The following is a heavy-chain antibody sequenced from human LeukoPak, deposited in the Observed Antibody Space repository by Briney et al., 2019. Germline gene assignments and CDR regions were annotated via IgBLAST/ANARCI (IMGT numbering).Heavy chain of an antibody. CDR2: IYYSGST. Sequence: SETLSLTCTVSGGSFSSHYWSWIRQPPGEGLEWIGYIYYSGSTSYKPSLKSRVTISVDTSKNQFSLKLRSVTAADTAVYYCARETSQKGAHYMDVWGKGTTVTISS. V-gene: IGHV4-59*11. CDR3: ARETSQKGAHYMDV. CDR1: GGSFSSHY. D-gene: IGHD3-16*01. J-gene: IGHJ6*03.